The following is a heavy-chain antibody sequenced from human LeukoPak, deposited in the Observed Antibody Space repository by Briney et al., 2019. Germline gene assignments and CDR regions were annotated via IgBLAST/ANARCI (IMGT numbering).Heavy chain of an antibody. Sequence: GGSLRLSCAASGFTFSDYYMSWIRQAPGKGLEWISYISSSGDSKHYADSVKGRFTISRDNTKRSLYLQMNSLRVDDTALYYRARGEGGVGPGKERWGQGTTVTVSS. D-gene: IGHD3-16*01. CDR1: GFTFSDYY. J-gene: IGHJ6*02. CDR2: ISSSGDSK. CDR3: ARGEGGVGPGKER. V-gene: IGHV3-11*01.